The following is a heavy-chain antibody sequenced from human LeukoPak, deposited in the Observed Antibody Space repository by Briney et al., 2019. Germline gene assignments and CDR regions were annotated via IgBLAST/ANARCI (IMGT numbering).Heavy chain of an antibody. Sequence: GGSLRLSCAASGFTFSSYAMHWVRQAPGKGLEYVSAISSNGGSTYYANSVKGRFTISRDNSKNTLYLQMGSLRAEDMAVYYCAKDSSGWYSYFDYWGQGTLVTVSS. CDR1: GFTFSSYA. CDR2: ISSNGGST. D-gene: IGHD6-19*01. CDR3: AKDSSGWYSYFDY. V-gene: IGHV3-64*01. J-gene: IGHJ4*02.